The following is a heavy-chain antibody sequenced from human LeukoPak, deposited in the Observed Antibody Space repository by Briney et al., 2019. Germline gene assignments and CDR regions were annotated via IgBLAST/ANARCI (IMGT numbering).Heavy chain of an antibody. J-gene: IGHJ6*02. CDR1: GYTFTGYY. D-gene: IGHD1-1*01. CDR2: INPNSGGT. CDR3: AQVGAGPYNWNDQHHYYYYGMDV. Sequence: GASVKVSCKASGYTFTGYYMHWVRQAPGQGLEWMGWINPNSGGTNYAQKFQGRVTMTRDTSISTAYMELSRLRSDDTAVYYCAQVGAGPYNWNDQHHYYYYGMDVWGQGTTVTVSS. V-gene: IGHV1-2*02.